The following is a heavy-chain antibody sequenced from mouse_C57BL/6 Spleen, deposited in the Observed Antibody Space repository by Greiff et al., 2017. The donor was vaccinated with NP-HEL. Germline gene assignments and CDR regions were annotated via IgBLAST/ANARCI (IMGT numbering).Heavy chain of an antibody. CDR3: ARDYDYPFGG. CDR2: ISYDGSN. V-gene: IGHV3-6*01. Sequence: EVQLQESGPGPVKPSQSLSLTCSVTGYSITSGYYWNWIRQFPGNKLEWMGYISYDGSNNYNPSLKNRISITRDTSKNQFFLKLNSVTTEDTATYYGARDYDYPFGGRGQGTTLTVAS. J-gene: IGHJ2*01. CDR1: GYSITSGYY. D-gene: IGHD2-4*01.